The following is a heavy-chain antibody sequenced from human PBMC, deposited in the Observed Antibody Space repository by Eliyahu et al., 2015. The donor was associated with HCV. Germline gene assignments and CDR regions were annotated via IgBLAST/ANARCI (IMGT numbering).Heavy chain of an antibody. J-gene: IGHJ6*02. CDR1: GDSISNYY. V-gene: IGHV4-59*08. Sequence: QVQLQESGPGLVQPSETLSLTCTVSGDSISNYYWSWIRQPPGQALEWIGYIYHSGNTKYNPSLKSRLTISVDRSRNEFSLNLRSVTAADTAVYYCARHYDFFSSSWYCLDVWGQGTTVTVSS. CDR3: ARHYDFFSSSWYCLDV. CDR2: IYHSGNT. D-gene: IGHD3-3*01.